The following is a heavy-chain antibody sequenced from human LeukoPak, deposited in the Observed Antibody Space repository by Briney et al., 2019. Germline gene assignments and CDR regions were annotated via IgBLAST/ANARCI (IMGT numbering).Heavy chain of an antibody. CDR2: INSDGSST. Sequence: GGSLRLSCAASGFTFSSYWMHWVRQAPGKGLVWVSRINSDGSSTSYADSVKGRFTISRDNAKNTLYLQMNSLRVDDTAVYYCASQPAAIDLDYWGQGTLVTVSS. CDR3: ASQPAAIDLDY. V-gene: IGHV3-74*01. CDR1: GFTFSSYW. J-gene: IGHJ4*02. D-gene: IGHD5-12*01.